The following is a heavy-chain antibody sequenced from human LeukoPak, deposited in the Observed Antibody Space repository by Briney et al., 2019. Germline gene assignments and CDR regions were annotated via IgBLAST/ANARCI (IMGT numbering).Heavy chain of an antibody. J-gene: IGHJ3*02. CDR3: TRGSIPSAYSGYGDAFDI. CDR1: GYTFTSYG. CDR2: ISAYNGNT. V-gene: IGHV1-18*04. D-gene: IGHD5-12*01. Sequence: ASVKVSCKASGYTFTSYGISWVRQAPGQGLEWMGWISAYNGNTNYAQKPQGRVTMTTDTSTSTAYVELRSLRSDDTAVYYCTRGSIPSAYSGYGDAFDIWGQGTMVTVSS.